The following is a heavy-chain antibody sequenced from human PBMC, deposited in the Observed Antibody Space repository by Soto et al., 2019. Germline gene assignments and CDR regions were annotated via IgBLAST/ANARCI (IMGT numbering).Heavy chain of an antibody. CDR1: GGTFSSYA. V-gene: IGHV1-69*01. D-gene: IGHD3-3*01. CDR3: ARDRRGIPIFGVAALDAFDI. J-gene: IGHJ3*02. CDR2: IIPIFGTA. Sequence: QVQLVQSGAEVKKPGSSVKVSCKASGGTFSSYAISWVRQAPGQGLEWMGGIIPIFGTANYAEKFQGRVTNTADESTSTAYMELSSLRSEDTAVYYCARDRRGIPIFGVAALDAFDIWGQGTMVTVSS.